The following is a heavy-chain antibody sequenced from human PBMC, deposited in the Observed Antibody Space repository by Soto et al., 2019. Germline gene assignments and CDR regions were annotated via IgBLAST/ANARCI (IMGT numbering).Heavy chain of an antibody. CDR3: ARAAATTSAQYKDV. V-gene: IGHV3-53*01. D-gene: IGHD1-20*01. CDR2: IYTDERT. J-gene: IGHJ6*02. CDR1: GFIVSASF. Sequence: CRRLSRAASGFIVSASFMMWARHAPGKGLEWVSLIYTDERTFYADSVKGRFTISRDNSKNTVFLQMNSLRAEDTAVYFCARAAATTSAQYKDVLCQGTTVTVSS.